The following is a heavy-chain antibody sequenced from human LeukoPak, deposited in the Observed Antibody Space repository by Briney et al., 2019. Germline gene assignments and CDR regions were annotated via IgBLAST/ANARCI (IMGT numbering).Heavy chain of an antibody. D-gene: IGHD3-22*01. CDR2: IYHSGST. J-gene: IGHJ4*02. CDR3: ASSHYYDSSGYLF. Sequence: SETLSLTCAVSGGSISSSNWWSWVRQPPGKGLEWIGEIYHSGSTNYNPSLKSRVTISVDKSKNQFSLKLSSVTAADTAVYYCASSHYYDSSGYLFWGQGTLVTVSS. V-gene: IGHV4-4*02. CDR1: GGSISSSNW.